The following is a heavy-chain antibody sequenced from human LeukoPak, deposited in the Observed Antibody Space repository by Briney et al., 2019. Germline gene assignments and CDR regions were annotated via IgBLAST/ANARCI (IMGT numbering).Heavy chain of an antibody. J-gene: IGHJ5*02. CDR3: ARSPGRGRGLRLPDP. D-gene: IGHD5-12*01. V-gene: IGHV4-38-2*02. Sequence: SETLSLTCTVSGDSISSGSYWGWIRQPPGKGREWIGTIYHSGSTYLHPSLKSRVTISVDTSKNQFSLKLSSVTAADTAVYYCARSPGRGRGLRLPDPWGQGTLVTVSS. CDR1: GDSISSGSY. CDR2: IYHSGST.